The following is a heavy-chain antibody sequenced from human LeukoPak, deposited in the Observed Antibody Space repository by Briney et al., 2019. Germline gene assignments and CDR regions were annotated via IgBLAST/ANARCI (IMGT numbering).Heavy chain of an antibody. Sequence: GGFLRLSCAASGFTFSSYEMNCVRQAPGGGQEWVSYISSSGSNIYYADSVKGRFTISRDNAKNSLYLQMDSLGAEDTAVLYCARVVTIFGVVIGFDPWGQGTLVTVSS. CDR1: GFTFSSYE. CDR2: ISSSGSNI. J-gene: IGHJ5*02. V-gene: IGHV3-48*03. CDR3: ARVVTIFGVVIGFDP. D-gene: IGHD3-3*01.